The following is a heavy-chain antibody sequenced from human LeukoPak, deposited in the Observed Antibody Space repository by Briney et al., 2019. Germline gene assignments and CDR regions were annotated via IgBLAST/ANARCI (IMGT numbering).Heavy chain of an antibody. J-gene: IGHJ4*02. CDR1: GYTFSDYY. Sequence: ASVKVSCKASGYTFSDYYLHWVRQAPGHGLEWMGWINPHSGGTHYAQKFQGRVTMTRDTSISTAYMELSRLTSDDTAVYYCARISSAPFDYWGRGTLVTVSS. CDR2: INPHSGGT. V-gene: IGHV1-2*02. CDR3: ARISSAPFDY.